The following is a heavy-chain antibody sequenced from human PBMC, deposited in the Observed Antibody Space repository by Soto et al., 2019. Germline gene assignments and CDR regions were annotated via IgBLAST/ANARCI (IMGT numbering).Heavy chain of an antibody. CDR2: ISYDGSNK. Sequence: GGSLRLSCAASGFTFSSYAMHWVRQAPGKGLEWVAVISYDGSNKYYADSVKGRFTISRDNSKNTLYLQMNSLRAEDTAVYYCAKERGLYDFCSGMDVWGQGTTVTVSS. CDR1: GFTFSSYA. J-gene: IGHJ6*02. CDR3: AKERGLYDFCSGMDV. V-gene: IGHV3-30*04. D-gene: IGHD3-16*01.